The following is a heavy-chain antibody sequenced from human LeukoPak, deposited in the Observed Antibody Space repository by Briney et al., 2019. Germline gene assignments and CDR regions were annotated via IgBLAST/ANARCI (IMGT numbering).Heavy chain of an antibody. V-gene: IGHV3-21*01. Sequence: VRQAPGXGLEWVSSISSSSSYIYYADSVKGRFTISRDNAKNSLYLQMNSLRAEDTAVYYCARVYSSSFYYYMDVWGKGTTVTVSS. CDR2: ISSSSSYI. D-gene: IGHD6-6*01. J-gene: IGHJ6*03. CDR3: ARVYSSSFYYYMDV.